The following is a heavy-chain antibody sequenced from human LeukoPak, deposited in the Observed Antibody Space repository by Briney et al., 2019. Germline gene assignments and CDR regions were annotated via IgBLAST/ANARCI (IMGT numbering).Heavy chain of an antibody. CDR1: GFSVSNTY. V-gene: IGHV3-53*04. CDR3: ARSAARLRYYYAMDV. CDR2: IYSGDSGVST. Sequence: PGGSLRLPCAASGFSVSNTYMSWVRQAPGKGLEWVSVIYSGDSGVSTYYADSVKGRFTISRHNSKNTLYLQMSSLRAEDTAVYFCARSAARLRYYYAMDVWGQGTTVTVCS. D-gene: IGHD6-6*01. J-gene: IGHJ6*02.